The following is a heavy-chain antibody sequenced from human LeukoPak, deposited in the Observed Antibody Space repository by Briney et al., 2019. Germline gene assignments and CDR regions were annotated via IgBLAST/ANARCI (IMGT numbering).Heavy chain of an antibody. J-gene: IGHJ4*02. Sequence: SETLSLTCTVSGGSISSGTDYWGWIRQPPVAGLEWIGSIYYSGSTSYNPSLKSRVTISVDTSKNQFSLKLSSVTAADTAVYYCARGGNSYAPLDHWGQGTLVTVSS. CDR2: IYYSGST. V-gene: IGHV4-39*01. CDR3: ARGGNSYAPLDH. D-gene: IGHD3-16*01. CDR1: GGSISSGTDY.